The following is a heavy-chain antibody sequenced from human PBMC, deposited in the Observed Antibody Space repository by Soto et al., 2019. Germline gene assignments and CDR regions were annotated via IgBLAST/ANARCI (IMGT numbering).Heavy chain of an antibody. V-gene: IGHV1-18*01. Sequence: ASVKVSCKASGYTFTSYGISWVRQAPGQGLEWMGWISAYNGNTNYAQKLQGRVTMTTDTSTSTAYMELRSLRSDDTAVYYCAREAVAGTLEYYYYYGMDVWGQGTTGTVSS. J-gene: IGHJ6*02. D-gene: IGHD6-19*01. CDR3: AREAVAGTLEYYYYYGMDV. CDR2: ISAYNGNT. CDR1: GYTFTSYG.